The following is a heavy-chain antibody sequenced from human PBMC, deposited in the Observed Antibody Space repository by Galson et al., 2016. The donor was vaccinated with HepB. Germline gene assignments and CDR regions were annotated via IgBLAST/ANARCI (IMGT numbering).Heavy chain of an antibody. CDR3: ARSAPSGLNHHYYYGMDV. V-gene: IGHV1-69*13. D-gene: IGHD6-13*01. Sequence: SVKVSCKASGYTFTSYGISWVRQAPGQGLEWMGGIIPMFGTPYYAHNFRGRVTINADESTSTGYMALSSLRSEDTAVYYCARSAPSGLNHHYYYGMDVWGQGTTVTVSS. CDR2: IIPMFGTP. J-gene: IGHJ6*02. CDR1: GYTFTSYG.